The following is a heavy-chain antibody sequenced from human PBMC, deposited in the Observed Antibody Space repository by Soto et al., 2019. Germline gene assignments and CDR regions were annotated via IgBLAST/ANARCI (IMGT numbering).Heavy chain of an antibody. CDR1: GFTFRDYA. V-gene: IGHV3-30*04. Sequence: GGSLRLSCAAPGFTFRDYAMHWVRQAPGKGLEWVAVISYDGSNKYYADSVKGRFIISRDNSKNTLYMQMHSLRDEDTAVYYCARDRDYYGSGTRGNYYYDMDVWGQGTTVTVSS. D-gene: IGHD3-10*01. CDR2: ISYDGSNK. CDR3: ARDRDYYGSGTRGNYYYDMDV. J-gene: IGHJ6*02.